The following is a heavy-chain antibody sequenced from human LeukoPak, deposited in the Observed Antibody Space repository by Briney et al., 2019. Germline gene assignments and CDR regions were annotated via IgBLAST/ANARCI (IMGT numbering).Heavy chain of an antibody. CDR3: ARQVWQQLVRDYYGMDV. V-gene: IGHV1-18*01. CDR2: ISAYNGNT. CDR1: GYTFTSYG. Sequence: ASVKVSCKASGYTFTSYGISWVRQAPGQGLEWMGWISAYNGNTNYAQELQGRVTMTTDTSTSTAYMELRSLRSDDTAVYYCARQVWQQLVRDYYGMDVWGQGTTVTVSS. D-gene: IGHD6-13*01. J-gene: IGHJ6*02.